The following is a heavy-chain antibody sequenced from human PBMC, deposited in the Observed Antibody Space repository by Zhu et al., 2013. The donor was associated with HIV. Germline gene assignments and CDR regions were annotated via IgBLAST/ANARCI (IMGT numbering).Heavy chain of an antibody. CDR2: IYYNGGT. J-gene: IGHJ4*02. D-gene: IGHD3-22*01. CDR1: GGSISSYY. V-gene: IGHV4-59*01. Sequence: QVQLQESGPGLVKPSETLSLTCTVSGGSISSYYWSWIRQPPGKGLEWIGYIYYNGGTNYNPSLKSRVTISVDTSKNQFSLKLSSVTAADTAVYYCARDHDSSGRSFDHWGQGTLVTVSS. CDR3: ARDHDSSGRSFDH.